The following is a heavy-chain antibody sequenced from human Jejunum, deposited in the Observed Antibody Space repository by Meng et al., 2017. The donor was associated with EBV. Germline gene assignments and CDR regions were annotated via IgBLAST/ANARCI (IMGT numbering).Heavy chain of an antibody. Sequence: QVLLVQSGAEEKKPGASVKVSCKASGYIFTNYAMHWVRQAPGQRLEWMGWISTGTDSTKYSRKFQGRLTITRDTSASTVYMDLSSLRSEDTAVYYCARGRGVATISSWGQGTLGTISS. J-gene: IGHJ4*02. CDR1: GYIFTNYA. D-gene: IGHD5-12*01. CDR3: ARGRGVATISS. V-gene: IGHV1-3*04. CDR2: ISTGTDST.